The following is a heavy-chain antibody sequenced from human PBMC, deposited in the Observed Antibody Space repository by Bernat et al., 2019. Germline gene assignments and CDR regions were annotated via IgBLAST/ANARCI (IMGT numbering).Heavy chain of an antibody. CDR1: GGSISSYY. J-gene: IGHJ5*02. V-gene: IGHV4-59*01. Sequence: QVQLQESGPGLVKPSETLSLTCTVSGGSISSYYWSWIRQPPGKGLEWIGYIYYSGSTNYNPSLKSRVTISVDTSKNQFSRKLSSGTAADTAVYYVARCRSCYSSGWFDPWGQGTLVTVSS. CDR3: ARCRSCYSSGWFDP. CDR2: IYYSGST. D-gene: IGHD2-15*01.